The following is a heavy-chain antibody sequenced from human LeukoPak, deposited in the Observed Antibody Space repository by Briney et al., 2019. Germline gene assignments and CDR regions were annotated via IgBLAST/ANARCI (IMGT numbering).Heavy chain of an antibody. CDR1: GFTFSSYG. CDR2: IWYDGSNK. Sequence: GGSLRLSCAASGFTFSSYGMHWVRQAPGKGLEWVAVIWYDGSNKYYADSVKGRFTISRDNSKNTLYLQMNSLRAEDTAVYYCARELIEEPPDYWGQGTLVTVSS. CDR3: ARELIEEPPDY. D-gene: IGHD3-16*01. V-gene: IGHV3-33*01. J-gene: IGHJ4*02.